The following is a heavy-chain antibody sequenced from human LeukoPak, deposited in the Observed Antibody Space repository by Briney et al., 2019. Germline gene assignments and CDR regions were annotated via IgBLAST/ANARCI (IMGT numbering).Heavy chain of an antibody. V-gene: IGHV4-39*01. CDR3: ARQSSGYYYGWFDP. J-gene: IGHJ5*02. Sequence: SETLSLTCTVSGGSISSSSYYWGWIRQPPGKGLEWIGSIYYSGSTYYNPSLKSRVTISVDTSKNQFSLKLSSVTAADTAVYYCARQSSGYYYGWFDPWGQGTLVTVSS. CDR2: IYYSGST. CDR1: GGSISSSSYY. D-gene: IGHD3-22*01.